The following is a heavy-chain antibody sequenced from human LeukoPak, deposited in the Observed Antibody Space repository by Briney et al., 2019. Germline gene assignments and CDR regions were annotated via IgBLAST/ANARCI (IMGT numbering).Heavy chain of an antibody. D-gene: IGHD2-15*01. CDR1: GFTSSSYG. V-gene: IGHV3-33*01. CDR3: ARGAVPDSATSELQIDY. J-gene: IGHJ4*02. Sequence: GGSLRLSCAASGFTSSSYGMHWVRQAPGKGLEWVAVIWYDGSNKYYADSVKGRFTISRDNSKNTLYLQMNSLRAEDTAVYYCARGAVPDSATSELQIDYWGQGTLVTVSS. CDR2: IWYDGSNK.